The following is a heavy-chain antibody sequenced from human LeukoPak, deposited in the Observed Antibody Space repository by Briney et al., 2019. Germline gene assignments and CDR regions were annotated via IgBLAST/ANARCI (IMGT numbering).Heavy chain of an antibody. D-gene: IGHD6-13*01. CDR3: ARGRAAAGRYYYYYMDV. V-gene: IGHV4-34*01. Sequence: PGGSLRLSCAASGFSFNIYEMNWVRQAPGKGLEWIGEINHSGSTNYNPSLKSRVTISVDTSKNQFSLKLSSVTAADTAVYYCARGRAAAGRYYYYYMDVWGKGTTVTVSS. J-gene: IGHJ6*03. CDR2: INHSGST. CDR1: GFSFNIYE.